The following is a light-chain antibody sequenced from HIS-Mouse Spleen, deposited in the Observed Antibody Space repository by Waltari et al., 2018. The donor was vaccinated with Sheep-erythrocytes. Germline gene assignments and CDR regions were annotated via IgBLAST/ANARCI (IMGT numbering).Light chain of an antibody. CDR1: SSDGGGYNY. J-gene: IGLJ3*02. V-gene: IGLV2-8*01. CDR3: SSYAGSNNGV. CDR2: EVS. Sequence: QSALTQPPSASGSHGQSVTISCTGTSSDGGGYNYVPWYHQHPGTAPNLMFDEVSRRPWGPADRFAASQSSNTAPLTVSGLQAEDEADYYCSSYAGSNNGVFGGGTKLTVL.